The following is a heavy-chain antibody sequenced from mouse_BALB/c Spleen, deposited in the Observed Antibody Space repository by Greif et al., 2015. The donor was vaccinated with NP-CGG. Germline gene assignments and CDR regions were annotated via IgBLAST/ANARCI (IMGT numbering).Heavy chain of an antibody. CDR3: ARQREFDY. V-gene: IGHV5-6*01. CDR1: GFTFSSYG. CDR2: ISSGGSYT. J-gene: IGHJ2*01. Sequence: EVKLMKSGGDLVKPGGSLKLSCAASGFTFSSYGMSWVRQTPDKRLEWVATISSGGSYTYYPDSVKGRFTISRDNAKNTLYLQMSSLKSEDTAMYYCARQREFDYWGQGTTLTVSS.